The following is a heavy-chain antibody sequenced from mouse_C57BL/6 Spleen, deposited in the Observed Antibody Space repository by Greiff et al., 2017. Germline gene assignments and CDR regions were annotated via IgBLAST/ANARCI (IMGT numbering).Heavy chain of an antibody. CDR2: IDPSDSYT. J-gene: IGHJ2*01. CDR3: AKMGGYDGFDY. CDR1: GYTFTSYW. D-gene: IGHD2-2*01. Sequence: QVQLQQPGAELVMPGASVKLSCKASGYTFTSYWMHWVKQRPGQGLEWIGEIDPSDSYTNYNQKFKGKSTLTVDKSSSTAYMQLSSLTSEDSAVYYCAKMGGYDGFDYWGQGTTLTVS. V-gene: IGHV1-69*01.